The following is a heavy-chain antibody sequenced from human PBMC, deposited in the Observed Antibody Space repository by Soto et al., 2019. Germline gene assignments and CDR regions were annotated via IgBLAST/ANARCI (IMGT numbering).Heavy chain of an antibody. CDR2: IYYSGST. CDR3: ARHGRATVSIYDYYYYMDV. Sequence: SETLSLTCTVSGGSISSSSYYWGWIRQPPGKGLEWIGSIYYSGSTYYNPSLKSRVTISVDTSKNQFSLKLSSVTAADTAVYYCARHGRATVSIYDYYYYMDVWGKGTTVTVSS. J-gene: IGHJ6*03. V-gene: IGHV4-39*01. CDR1: GGSISSSSYY. D-gene: IGHD4-4*01.